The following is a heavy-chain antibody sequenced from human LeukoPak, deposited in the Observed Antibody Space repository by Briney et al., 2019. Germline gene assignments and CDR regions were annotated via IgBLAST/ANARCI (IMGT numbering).Heavy chain of an antibody. D-gene: IGHD3-22*01. CDR3: AKEKNSGYYYHFDY. Sequence: GGSLRLSCAASGFTFTNYGMSWVRQAPGKGLEWVSAVSGGGGSTYYADSVKGRFAISRDNSKNTVYLQMNSLRAEDTAVYYCAKEKNSGYYYHFDYWGQGTLVTVSS. CDR1: GFTFTNYG. J-gene: IGHJ4*02. CDR2: VSGGGGST. V-gene: IGHV3-23*01.